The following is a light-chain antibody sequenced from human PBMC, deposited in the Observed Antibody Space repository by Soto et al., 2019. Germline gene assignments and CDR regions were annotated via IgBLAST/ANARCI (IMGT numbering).Light chain of an antibody. CDR1: QSVGGN. CDR2: DIS. Sequence: EVVMTQSPATLSLSPGERATLSCRASQSVGGNLAWYQQKLGQTPRLLIYDISTRATGLPARFSGSGSGTEFTLTISSLQSEDFAVYYCQQYSNWPLTFGQGTRLEIK. V-gene: IGKV3-15*01. CDR3: QQYSNWPLT. J-gene: IGKJ5*01.